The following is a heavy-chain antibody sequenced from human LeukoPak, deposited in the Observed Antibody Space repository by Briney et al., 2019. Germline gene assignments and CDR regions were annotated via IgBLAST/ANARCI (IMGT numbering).Heavy chain of an antibody. Sequence: GGSLRLSCAASGFTFSSYSMNWVRQAPGEGLEWVSSINSGSTSYIYYADSMEGRFTISRDNAKNSLYLQMDSLRAEDTAVYYCARTLSGLSDAFDIWGQGTMVTVSS. CDR2: INSGSTSYI. D-gene: IGHD7-27*01. CDR1: GFTFSSYS. V-gene: IGHV3-21*01. CDR3: ARTLSGLSDAFDI. J-gene: IGHJ3*02.